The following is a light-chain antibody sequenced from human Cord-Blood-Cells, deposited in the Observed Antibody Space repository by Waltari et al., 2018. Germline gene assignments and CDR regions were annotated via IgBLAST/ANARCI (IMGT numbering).Light chain of an antibody. J-gene: IGLJ3*02. V-gene: IGLV2-23*01. Sequence: QSALTQPASVSGSPGQSITISCTGTSSDVGSYNLVSWYQQHPGKAPKLMIYEGSKRPSGVSNRFSGSKSGNTASLTISVLQAEDEADYYCCSYAGSSTWVVGGGTKLTVL. CDR3: CSYAGSSTWV. CDR2: EGS. CDR1: SSDVGSYNL.